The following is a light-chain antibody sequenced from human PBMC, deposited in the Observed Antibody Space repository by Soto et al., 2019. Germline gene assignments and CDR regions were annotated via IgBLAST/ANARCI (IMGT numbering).Light chain of an antibody. CDR2: AAS. Sequence: VGYRVTITCRASQGINSFLAWYQQKPGKAPKLLIYAASTLQAGVPSRFSGSGSGTEFTLTISSLQAEDFATYFCLQYSSFPRTFGQGTKVDIK. J-gene: IGKJ1*01. CDR1: QGINSF. CDR3: LQYSSFPRT. V-gene: IGKV1-9*01.